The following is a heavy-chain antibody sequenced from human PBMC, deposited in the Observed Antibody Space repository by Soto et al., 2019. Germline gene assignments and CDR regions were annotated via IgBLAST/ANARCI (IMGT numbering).Heavy chain of an antibody. CDR1: GFTFSSYG. Sequence: QVQLVESVGGVVQPGRSLRLSCAASGFTFSSYGMHWVRQAPGNGLEWVAVISYDGSNKYYADSVKGRFTISRDNSKNTLYLQMNSLRAEDTAVYYCAKDRSRSLYGECLCYWGQGTLVTVSS. V-gene: IGHV3-30*18. CDR3: AKDRSRSLYGECLCY. J-gene: IGHJ4*02. CDR2: ISYDGSNK. D-gene: IGHD4-17*01.